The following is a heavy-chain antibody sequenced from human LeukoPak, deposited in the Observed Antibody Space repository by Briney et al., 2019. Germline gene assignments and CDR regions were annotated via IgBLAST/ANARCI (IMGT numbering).Heavy chain of an antibody. J-gene: IGHJ6*04. CDR2: INHSGST. D-gene: IGHD3-10*01. Sequence: SETLSLTCAVYGGSFSGYYWSWIRQPPGKGLEWIGEINHSGSTNYNPSLKSRVTISVDTSKNQFSLKLSSVTAADTAMYYCARRGAASPRYYYGSGSYPGESYYYGMDVWGKGTTVTVSS. CDR3: ARRGAASPRYYYGSGSYPGESYYYGMDV. CDR1: GGSFSGYY. V-gene: IGHV4-34*01.